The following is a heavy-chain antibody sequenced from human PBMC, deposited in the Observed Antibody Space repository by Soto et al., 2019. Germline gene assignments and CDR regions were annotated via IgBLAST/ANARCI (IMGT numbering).Heavy chain of an antibody. CDR2: IYSSGNT. J-gene: IGHJ5*02. D-gene: IGHD3-3*01. Sequence: SETLSLTCSVSGGTISGYYWTWIRQPAGKGLEWIGRIYSSGNTKYNPSLQSRVTMSLETSNNQFSLRLTSVTAADTAVYYCARGQRFSDWFDPWGQGTLVTVSS. CDR1: GGTISGYY. V-gene: IGHV4-4*07. CDR3: ARGQRFSDWFDP.